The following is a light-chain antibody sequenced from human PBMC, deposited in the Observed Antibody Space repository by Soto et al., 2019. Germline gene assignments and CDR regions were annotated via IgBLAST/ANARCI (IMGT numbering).Light chain of an antibody. CDR1: QSVSSN. J-gene: IGKJ1*01. V-gene: IGKV3D-15*01. CDR2: GAS. Sequence: EVVMTQSPATLSVSPGERATLSCRASQSVSSNLAWYQQKPGQAPRLLIYGASTRATGIPARFSGSAAGTEFTLTISSLQSEDFAVYYCQQYKNWPPWTLGQGTKV. CDR3: QQYKNWPPWT.